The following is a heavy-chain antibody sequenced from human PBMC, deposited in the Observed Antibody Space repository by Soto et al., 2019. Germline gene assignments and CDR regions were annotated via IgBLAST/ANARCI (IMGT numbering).Heavy chain of an antibody. V-gene: IGHV3-30*04. CDR2: ISYDARNT. J-gene: IGHJ6*02. CDR1: GFLFYTYA. D-gene: IGHD3-9*01. Sequence: QVQLVDSGGGVVQPGRSLRLSCTASGFLFYTYAMHWVRQAPAKGLEWVAVISYDARNTYYADSVKGRFTISRDNSKNALYLQMDSLRPEDTAVYYCARPGSGYDVLTGQYFFYFHAVDVWGQGTTVTVSS. CDR3: ARPGSGYDVLTGQYFFYFHAVDV.